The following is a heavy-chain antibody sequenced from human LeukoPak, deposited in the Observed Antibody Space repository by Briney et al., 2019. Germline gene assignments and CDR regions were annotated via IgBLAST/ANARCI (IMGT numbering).Heavy chain of an antibody. CDR3: ARDAWNYYGDYRVFFDY. CDR1: GFTFSSYS. D-gene: IGHD4-17*01. CDR2: ISSSSSYI. J-gene: IGHJ4*02. Sequence: GGSLRLSCAASGFTFSSYSMNWVRQAPGKGLEWVSPISSSSSYIYYADSVKGRFTISRDNAKNSLYLQMNSLRAEDTAVYYCARDAWNYYGDYRVFFDYWGQGTLVTVSS. V-gene: IGHV3-21*01.